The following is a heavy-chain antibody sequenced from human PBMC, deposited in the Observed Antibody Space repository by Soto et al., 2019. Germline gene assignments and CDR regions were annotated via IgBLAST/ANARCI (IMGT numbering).Heavy chain of an antibody. Sequence: SVKVSCKASGGTFSSYAISWVRQAPGQGLERMGGIIPIFGTANYAQKFQGRVTITADESTSTAYMELSSLRSEDTAVFYFARGVGVRGVIAAFDIWGQGTMVTVSS. CDR1: GGTFSSYA. D-gene: IGHD3-10*01. CDR3: ARGVGVRGVIAAFDI. V-gene: IGHV1-69*13. J-gene: IGHJ3*02. CDR2: IIPIFGTA.